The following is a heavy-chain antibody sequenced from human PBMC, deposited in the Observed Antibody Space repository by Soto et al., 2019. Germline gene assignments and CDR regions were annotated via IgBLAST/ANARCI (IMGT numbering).Heavy chain of an antibody. CDR1: GYSFTNYW. CDR3: ARAPVWNAGFFAINSFEP. J-gene: IGHJ5*02. Sequence: PGESLKISCKGSGYSFTNYWIGWVRQMPGKGLEWMGTIYLGDSDTRYSPSFQGRVTISADKSISAAYLQWGSLKASDTAMYYCARAPVWNAGFFAINSFEPWGQGTLVTVSS. V-gene: IGHV5-51*01. CDR2: IYLGDSDT. D-gene: IGHD3-16*01.